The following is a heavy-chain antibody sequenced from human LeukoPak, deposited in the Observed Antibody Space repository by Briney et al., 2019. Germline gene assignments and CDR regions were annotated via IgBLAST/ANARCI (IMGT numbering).Heavy chain of an antibody. V-gene: IGHV3-23*01. CDR1: GFTFSNYG. CDR3: ARDPGHFDSSGYYLDPYYYYYMDV. J-gene: IGHJ6*03. Sequence: GGSLRLSCAASGFTFSNYGMSWVRQAPGKGLEWVSGISGSGGSIYYADPVKGRFTISRDNSKNTLYLQMNSLRAEDTAVYYCARDPGHFDSSGYYLDPYYYYYMDVWGKGTTVTVSS. D-gene: IGHD3-22*01. CDR2: ISGSGGSI.